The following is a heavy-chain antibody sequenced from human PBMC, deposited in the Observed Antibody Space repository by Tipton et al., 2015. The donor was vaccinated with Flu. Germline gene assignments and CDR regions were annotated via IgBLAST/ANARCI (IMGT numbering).Heavy chain of an antibody. V-gene: IGHV4-59*01. Sequence: TLSLTCTVSGGSISSYYWSWIRQPPGKGLEWIGCIYYSGSTNYNPSLKSRVTISVDTSKNQFSLKLSSVTAADTAVYYCARGEAGCFDGIDVWGQGPTVPVS. J-gene: IGHJ6*02. CDR1: GGSISSYY. CDR3: ARGEAGCFDGIDV. CDR2: IYYSGST. D-gene: IGHD2-15*01.